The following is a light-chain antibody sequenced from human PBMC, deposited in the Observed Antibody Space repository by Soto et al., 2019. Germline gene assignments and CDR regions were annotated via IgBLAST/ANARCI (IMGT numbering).Light chain of an antibody. CDR3: QQYNNWPPIT. Sequence: EIVLTQSPATLSLSPGERATLSCRASQSVSTYLAWYQQRPGQAPRLLIYGASNRATGIPERFSGSGSGTDFTLTISSLQSEDFAVYYCQQYNNWPPITFGQGTRLEIK. V-gene: IGKV3-11*01. CDR1: QSVSTY. J-gene: IGKJ5*01. CDR2: GAS.